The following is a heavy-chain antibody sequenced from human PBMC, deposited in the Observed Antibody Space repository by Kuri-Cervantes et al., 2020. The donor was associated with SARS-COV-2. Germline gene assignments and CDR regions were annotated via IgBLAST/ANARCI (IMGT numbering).Heavy chain of an antibody. CDR2: IYYSGST. CDR3: ARSPLWRFPSVYYFDY. Sequence: ESLKISCAASGFTFSSYEMNWIRQPPGKGLEWIGSIYYSGSTYYNPSLKSRVTISVDTSKNQFSLKLSSVTAADTAVYYCARSPLWRFPSVYYFDYWGQGTLVTVSS. CDR1: GFTFSSYE. D-gene: IGHD1-1*01. J-gene: IGHJ4*02. V-gene: IGHV4-39*01.